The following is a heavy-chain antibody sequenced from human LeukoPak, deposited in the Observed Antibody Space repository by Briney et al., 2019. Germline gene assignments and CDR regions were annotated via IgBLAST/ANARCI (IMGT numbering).Heavy chain of an antibody. J-gene: IGHJ2*01. Sequence: GASVKVSCKASGYTFTNYGISWVRQAPGQGLEWMGWISAYNGNTNYAQKLQGRATLTTDTSTTTAYMELRSLRSDDTAVYYCARGGYCRGGGCSLSWIADWYFDLWGRGTLVTVSS. D-gene: IGHD2-15*01. CDR1: GYTFTNYG. CDR2: ISAYNGNT. CDR3: ARGGYCRGGGCSLSWIADWYFDL. V-gene: IGHV1-18*01.